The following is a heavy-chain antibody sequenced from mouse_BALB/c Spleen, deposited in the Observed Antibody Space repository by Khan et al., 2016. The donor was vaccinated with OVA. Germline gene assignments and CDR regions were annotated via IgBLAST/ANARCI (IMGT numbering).Heavy chain of an antibody. CDR1: GYTFTTAG. J-gene: IGHJ4*01. V-gene: IGHV9-4*02. D-gene: IGHD2-14*01. CDR3: ARGGAAYYRNDGGAMDY. CDR2: INTHSGVP. Sequence: QIQLVQSGPELKKPGETVRISCKASGYTFTTAGMQWVQKMPGKGLKWIGWINTHSGVPKYAEDFKGRLAFSLETSASTAYLQITNLKNEDTATYFCARGGAAYYRNDGGAMDYWGQGTSVTVSS.